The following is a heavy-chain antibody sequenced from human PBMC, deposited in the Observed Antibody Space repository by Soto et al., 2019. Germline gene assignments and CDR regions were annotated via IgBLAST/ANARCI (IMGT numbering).Heavy chain of an antibody. CDR3: AKRHGSIAVDGTLFYYGMDV. D-gene: IGHD6-19*01. CDR2: ISGSGGST. Sequence: TGGSPRLSCAASGFTFSSYAMSWVRQAPGKGLEWVSAISGSGGSTYYADSVKGRFTISRDNSKNTLYLQMNSLRAEDTAVYYCAKRHGSIAVDGTLFYYGMDVWGQGTTVTVSS. CDR1: GFTFSSYA. V-gene: IGHV3-23*01. J-gene: IGHJ6*02.